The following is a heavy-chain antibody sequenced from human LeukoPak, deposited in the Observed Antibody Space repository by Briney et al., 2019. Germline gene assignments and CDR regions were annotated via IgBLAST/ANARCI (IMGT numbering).Heavy chain of an antibody. J-gene: IGHJ3*02. CDR3: AIGPLGSSSWYPDAFDI. CDR2: ISAYNGNT. V-gene: IGHV1-18*01. Sequence: ASVKVSCKASGYTFTSYGISWVRQAPGQGLEWMGWISAYNGNTNYAQKLQGRVTMTTDTSTSTAYMELRSLRSEDTAVYYCAIGPLGSSSWYPDAFDIWGQGTMVTVSS. CDR1: GYTFTSYG. D-gene: IGHD6-13*01.